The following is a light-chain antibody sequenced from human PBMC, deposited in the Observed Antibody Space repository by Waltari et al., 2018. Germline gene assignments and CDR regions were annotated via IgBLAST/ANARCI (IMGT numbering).Light chain of an antibody. CDR1: SSDVGGYNY. Sequence: SALTQPASVSGSPGKSLTISCTGTSSDVGGYNYVSWYQQHPGKAPKLMIYDVSARPSGVSNRFSGSKSGNTASLTISGLQAEDEADYYCNSYTSSATLVFGGGTKVIVL. J-gene: IGLJ2*01. CDR3: NSYTSSATLV. V-gene: IGLV2-14*03. CDR2: DVS.